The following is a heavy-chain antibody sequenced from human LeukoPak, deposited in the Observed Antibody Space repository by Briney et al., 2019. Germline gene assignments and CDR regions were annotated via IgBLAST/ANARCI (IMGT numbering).Heavy chain of an antibody. V-gene: IGHV3-21*01. D-gene: IGHD6-13*01. CDR1: GFTFSSYA. CDR2: ISSSSSYI. J-gene: IGHJ4*02. CDR3: ARSETAAGLFDY. Sequence: PGGSLRLSCAASGFTFSSYAMSWVRQAPGKGLEWVSSISSSSSYIYYADSVKGRFTISRDNAKNSLYLQMNSLRAEDTAVYYCARSETAAGLFDYWGQGTLVTVSS.